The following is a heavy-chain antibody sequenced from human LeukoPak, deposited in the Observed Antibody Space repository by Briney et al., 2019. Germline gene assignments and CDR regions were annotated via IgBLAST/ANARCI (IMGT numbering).Heavy chain of an antibody. Sequence: KTSETLSLTCTVSGGSISSYYWSWIRQPPGKGLEWIGYIYYSGSTNYNPSLKSRVTISVDTSKNQFSLKLSSVTAADTAVYYCASEAYSSSWYNPAPYYYYYYMDVWGKGTTVTVSS. CDR3: ASEAYSSSWYNPAPYYYYYYMDV. J-gene: IGHJ6*03. V-gene: IGHV4-59*12. D-gene: IGHD6-13*01. CDR2: IYYSGST. CDR1: GGSISSYY.